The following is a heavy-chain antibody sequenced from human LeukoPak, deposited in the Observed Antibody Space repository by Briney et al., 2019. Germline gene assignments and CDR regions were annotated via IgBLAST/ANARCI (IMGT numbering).Heavy chain of an antibody. V-gene: IGHV3-64*01. Sequence: QPGRSLQLSCADPGFTSSSCAMPWVHQAPPKCLDSVSAISSNGGSTYYANSVKGRFTIFRDNPKNTLYLQMGSLRAEDMAVYYCARPFEQWLVGMGELDYWGQGTLVNVSS. CDR1: GFTSSSCA. D-gene: IGHD6-19*01. CDR2: ISSNGGST. CDR3: ARPFEQWLVGMGELDY. J-gene: IGHJ4*02.